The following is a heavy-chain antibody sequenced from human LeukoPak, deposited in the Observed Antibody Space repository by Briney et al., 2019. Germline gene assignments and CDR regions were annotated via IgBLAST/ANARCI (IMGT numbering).Heavy chain of an antibody. D-gene: IGHD3-10*02. Sequence: PGGSLRLSCAASGFTFSTYSMNWVRQAPGKGLEWVSSISSSSRYIYYADSAKGRFTISRDNAKNSLYLQMNSLRAEDTAVYYCAELGITMIGGVWGKGTTVTISS. CDR2: ISSSSRYI. J-gene: IGHJ6*04. V-gene: IGHV3-21*01. CDR3: AELGITMIGGV. CDR1: GFTFSTYS.